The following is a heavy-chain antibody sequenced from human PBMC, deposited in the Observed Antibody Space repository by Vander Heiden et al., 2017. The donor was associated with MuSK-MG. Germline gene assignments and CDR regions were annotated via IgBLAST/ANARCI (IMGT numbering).Heavy chain of an antibody. CDR3: ARRDYYGSGSYLTHHYYYYYGMDV. CDR1: GGTFSSYA. D-gene: IGHD3-10*01. V-gene: IGHV1-69*01. CDR2: IIPIFGTA. Sequence: QVQLVQSGAEVKKPGSSVKVSCKPSGGTFSSYAISWVRQAPGQGLEWMGGIIPIFGTANYAQKFQDRVTITAEESTSTAYMELSSLRSEDTAVYYCARRDYYGSGSYLTHHYYYYYGMDVWGQGTTVTVSS. J-gene: IGHJ6*02.